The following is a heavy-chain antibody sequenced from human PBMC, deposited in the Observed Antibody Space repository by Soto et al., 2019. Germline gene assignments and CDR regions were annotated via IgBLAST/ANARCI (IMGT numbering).Heavy chain of an antibody. Sequence: SETRSLTCTVSGGPISSNCWTGSRQPPGKGLEWIGYVYNSGSTNYNPSLKSRVTISEDTSKSQFSLKVNSMTAADTAVYYCARYRREAVAGYTLDNWGQGILVTVSS. CDR2: VYNSGST. CDR1: GGPISSNC. CDR3: ARYRREAVAGYTLDN. V-gene: IGHV4-59*01. D-gene: IGHD6-13*01. J-gene: IGHJ4*02.